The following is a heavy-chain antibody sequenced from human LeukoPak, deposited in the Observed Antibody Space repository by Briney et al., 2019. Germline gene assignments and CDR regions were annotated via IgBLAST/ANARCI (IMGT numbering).Heavy chain of an antibody. D-gene: IGHD1-26*01. CDR1: GFTFSSYE. J-gene: IGHJ4*02. CDR3: ARGSGSYTRPVDC. CDR2: ISSSSSYT. V-gene: IGHV3-21*01. Sequence: PGGSLRLSCAASGFTFSSYEMNWVRQAPGKGLEWVSSISSSSSYTFCADSVKGRFTISRDNAKNTVYLQMNSLRAEDTAVYYCARGSGSYTRPVDCWGQGSLVTVSS.